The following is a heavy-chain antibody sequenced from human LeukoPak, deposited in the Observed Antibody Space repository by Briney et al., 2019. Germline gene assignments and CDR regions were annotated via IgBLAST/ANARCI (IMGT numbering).Heavy chain of an antibody. CDR2: ISYDGSNK. Sequence: GGSLRLSCAASGFSFSSYVMSWVRQAPGKGLEWVAVISYDGSNKYYADSVKGRFTISRDNSKNTLYLQMNSLRAEDTAVYYCARVGSSWPSYFDYWGQGTLVTVSS. CDR1: GFSFSSYV. D-gene: IGHD6-13*01. V-gene: IGHV3-30-3*01. CDR3: ARVGSSWPSYFDY. J-gene: IGHJ4*02.